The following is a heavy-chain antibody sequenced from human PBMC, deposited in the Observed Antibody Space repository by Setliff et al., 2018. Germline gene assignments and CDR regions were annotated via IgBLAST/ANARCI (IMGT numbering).Heavy chain of an antibody. D-gene: IGHD2-21*02. Sequence: ASVKVSCKASGYTFTNHYMHWVRQAPGQGLEWMGMINPGGGSTTYAQKFQGRVTMTRDTSTSTVYMELSSLRPDDTAVYYCARAYCGGDCYNRQLEYFQHWGQGTLVTVSS. CDR2: INPGGGST. V-gene: IGHV1-46*01. CDR3: ARAYCGGDCYNRQLEYFQH. CDR1: GYTFTNHY. J-gene: IGHJ1*01.